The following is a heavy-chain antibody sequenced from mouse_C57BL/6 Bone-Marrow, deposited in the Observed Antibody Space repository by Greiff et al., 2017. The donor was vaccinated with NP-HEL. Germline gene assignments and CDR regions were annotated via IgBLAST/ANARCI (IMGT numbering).Heavy chain of an antibody. CDR3: ERHAGYDDYAMSY. CDR1: EYKFPSHD. V-gene: IGHV5-2*01. Sequence: EVMLVESGGGLVQPGDSLKLSCESNEYKFPSHDMSWVRKTPEKRLALVAAINSDGGSTHYPDTMESRVTLSRDNTKKTLYLQMIGLRSEDTDLYYCERHAGYDDYAMSYWGQGTSVTVSS. CDR2: INSDGGST. D-gene: IGHD2-2*01. J-gene: IGHJ4*01.